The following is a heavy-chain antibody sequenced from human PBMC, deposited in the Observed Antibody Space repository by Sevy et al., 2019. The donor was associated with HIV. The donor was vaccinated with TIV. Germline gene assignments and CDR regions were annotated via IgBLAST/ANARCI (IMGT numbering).Heavy chain of an antibody. CDR2: IKQDGGEK. J-gene: IGHJ3*01. D-gene: IGHD3-22*01. CDR3: ARGYYDTSGYHNFRGAFDV. Sequence: GGSLRLSCVASGFTFSSYWLNWVRQAPGKGLEWVANIKQDGGEKYHVGSVQGRFTISRDNTKKSVYLQMNRLRVEDTAIYFCARGYYDTSGYHNFRGAFDVWGQGTMVTVSS. CDR1: GFTFSSYW. V-gene: IGHV3-7*03.